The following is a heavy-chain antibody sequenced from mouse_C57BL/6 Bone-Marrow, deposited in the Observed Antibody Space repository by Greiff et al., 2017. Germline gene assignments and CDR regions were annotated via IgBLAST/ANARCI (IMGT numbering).Heavy chain of an antibody. V-gene: IGHV1-53*01. CDR3: ARDDYDAMDY. Sequence: LQQSGASVKLSCKASGYTFTSYWMHWVKQRPGQGLEWIGNINPSNGGTNYNEKFKSKATLTVDKSSSTAYMQLSSLTSEDSAVYYCARDDYDAMDYWGQGTSVTVAS. CDR1: GYTFTSYW. CDR2: INPSNGGT. J-gene: IGHJ4*01.